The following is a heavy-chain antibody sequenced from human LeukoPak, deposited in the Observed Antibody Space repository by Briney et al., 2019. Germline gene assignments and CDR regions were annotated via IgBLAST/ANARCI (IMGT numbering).Heavy chain of an antibody. V-gene: IGHV3-53*01. J-gene: IGHJ6*03. CDR3: ARVPGGRDSFLYYYYYMDV. Sequence: GGSLRLSCAASGFTVSSNYMSWVRQAPGKRLEWVSVIYSGGSTYYADSVKGRFTISRDNSKNTLYLQMNSLRAEDTAVYYCARVPGGRDSFLYYYYYMDVWGKGTTVTVSS. D-gene: IGHD3-16*01. CDR2: IYSGGST. CDR1: GFTVSSNY.